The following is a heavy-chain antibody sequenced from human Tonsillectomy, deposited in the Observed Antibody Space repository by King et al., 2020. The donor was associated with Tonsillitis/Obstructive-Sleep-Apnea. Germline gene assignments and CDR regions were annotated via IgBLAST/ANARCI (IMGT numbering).Heavy chain of an antibody. D-gene: IGHD1-26*01. J-gene: IGHJ6*02. Sequence: QLVQSGAEVKKPGESLRISCKGSGYTFTSHWISWVRQMPGKGLEWMGRIDPSDSYTNNSPSFQGHVTISVDKSFSTAYLQWSSLKASDTAMYYCARMTGTSTFSGNHYATDVWGQGTTVTVSS. CDR3: ARMTGTSTFSGNHYATDV. CDR2: IDPSDSYT. CDR1: GYTFTSHW. V-gene: IGHV5-10-1*03.